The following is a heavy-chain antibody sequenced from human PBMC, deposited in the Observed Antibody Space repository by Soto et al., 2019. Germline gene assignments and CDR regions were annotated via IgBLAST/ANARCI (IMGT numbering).Heavy chain of an antibody. CDR2: IYHSGST. V-gene: IGHV4-4*02. Sequence: PSETLSLTCGVSGGSISSSNWWSWVRQPPGKGLEWIGEIYHSGSTNYNPSLKSRVTISVDKSKNQFSLKLSSVTAADTAVYYCARDLRVTMVRGGAYGMDVWGQGTTVTVSS. CDR3: ARDLRVTMVRGGAYGMDV. J-gene: IGHJ6*02. D-gene: IGHD3-10*01. CDR1: GGSISSSNW.